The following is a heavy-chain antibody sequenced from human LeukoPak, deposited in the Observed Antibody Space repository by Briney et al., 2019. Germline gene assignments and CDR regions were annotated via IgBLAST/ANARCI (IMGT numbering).Heavy chain of an antibody. CDR2: ISSSSSYI. CDR3: ARGYYGDPSQVYYFDY. V-gene: IGHV3-21*01. Sequence: GGSLRLSCAASGFTFSSYSMNWVRQAPGKGLEWVSSISSSSSYIYYADSVKGRFTISRDNAKNSLYLQMNSLRAEDTAVYYCARGYYGDPSQVYYFDYWGQGTLVTVSS. D-gene: IGHD4-17*01. CDR1: GFTFSSYS. J-gene: IGHJ4*02.